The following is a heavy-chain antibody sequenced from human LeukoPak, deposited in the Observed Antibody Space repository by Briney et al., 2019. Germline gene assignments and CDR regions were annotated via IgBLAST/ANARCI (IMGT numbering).Heavy chain of an antibody. CDR2: IKPDGSDK. V-gene: IGHV3-7*01. J-gene: IGHJ4*02. D-gene: IGHD6-13*01. CDR1: GFIFSTYW. CDR3: ARANNSSWNF. Sequence: GGSLRLSCAASGFIFSTYWMSWVRQALGKGLEWVANIKPDGSDKYYVDSVKGRFTISRDNAKNSLYLQMNSLRAEDTAVYYCARANNSSWNFWGQGTLVTVSS.